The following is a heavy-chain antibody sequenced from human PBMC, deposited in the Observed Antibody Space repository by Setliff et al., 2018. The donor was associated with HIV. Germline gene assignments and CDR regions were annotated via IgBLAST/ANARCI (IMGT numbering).Heavy chain of an antibody. Sequence: SETLSLTCTVSGGSISSRNWWSWVRQPPGKGLEWIGEIYHSGSTNYNPSLKSRVTISVDKSTNQVSLKLNSVTAADTAVYYCARAPGEAYNFWSDYKVAGAFDIWGQGTMVTGSS. CDR3: ARAPGEAYNFWSDYKVAGAFDI. J-gene: IGHJ3*02. V-gene: IGHV4-4*02. CDR1: GGSISSRNW. D-gene: IGHD3-3*01. CDR2: IYHSGST.